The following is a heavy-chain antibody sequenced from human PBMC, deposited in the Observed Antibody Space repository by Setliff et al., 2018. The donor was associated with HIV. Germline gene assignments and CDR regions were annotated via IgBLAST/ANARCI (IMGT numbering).Heavy chain of an antibody. J-gene: IGHJ4*02. Sequence: GSLRLSCAASGFTFSSYAMSWVRQTPEKGLEWVSIITSGGSTYYADYAKGRFTISRDNSQNTLYLQMNSLRADDTAIYYCAKGFRPVDTALVSGPTYWGQGMRVTVSS. V-gene: IGHV3-23*01. CDR1: GFTFSSYA. D-gene: IGHD5-18*01. CDR2: ITSGGST. CDR3: AKGFRPVDTALVSGPTY.